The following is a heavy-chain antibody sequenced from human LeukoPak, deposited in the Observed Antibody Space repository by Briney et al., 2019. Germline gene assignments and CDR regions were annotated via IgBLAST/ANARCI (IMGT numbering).Heavy chain of an antibody. V-gene: IGHV1-2*02. CDR1: GSTFTGNN. Sequence: ASVKVSCTASGSTFTGNNMHWIRHAPGQGLEWMGWINPNSGGTNYAQKFQGRVTMTRATSISTAYMELSRLRSDDTVVYYCARDYRPGPHPSRWLVPWGQGTLVTVSS. D-gene: IGHD3-16*02. CDR3: ARDYRPGPHPSRWLVP. J-gene: IGHJ5*02. CDR2: INPNSGGT.